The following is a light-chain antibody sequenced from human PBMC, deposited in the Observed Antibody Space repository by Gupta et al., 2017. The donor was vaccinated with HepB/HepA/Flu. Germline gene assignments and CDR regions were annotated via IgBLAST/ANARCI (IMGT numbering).Light chain of an antibody. CDR1: NIGSKS. V-gene: IGLV3-21*02. Sequence: SSVLTRPPSVSGTHRETANMTRGGNNIGSKSVHWYQQKPGQAPVLVVYDDSGRPSGIPERFSGSNSGNTATLTISRVEAGDEADYYCHVWDSNSDPVVFGGGTKLTVL. J-gene: IGLJ2*01. CDR2: DDS. CDR3: HVWDSNSDPVV.